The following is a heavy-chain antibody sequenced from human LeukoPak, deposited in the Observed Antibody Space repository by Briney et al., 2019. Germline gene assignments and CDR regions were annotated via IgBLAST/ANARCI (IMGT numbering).Heavy chain of an antibody. V-gene: IGHV3-9*01. Sequence: GGSLRLSCAASGFTFSSYWMSWVRQAPGKGLEWVSGISWNSGSIGYADSVKGRLTISRDNAKNSLYLQMNSLRAEDTALYYCAKEITYYYGSGSSTFDYWGQGTLVTVSS. CDR1: GFTFSSYW. D-gene: IGHD3-10*01. CDR2: ISWNSGSI. J-gene: IGHJ4*02. CDR3: AKEITYYYGSGSSTFDY.